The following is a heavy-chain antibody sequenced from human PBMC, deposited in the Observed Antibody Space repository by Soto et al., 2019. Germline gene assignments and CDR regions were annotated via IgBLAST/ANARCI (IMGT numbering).Heavy chain of an antibody. CDR1: GYTFTSYD. CDR3: ARERNMSGMDV. J-gene: IGHJ6*02. V-gene: IGHV1-8*01. CDR2: MNPNSGNT. Sequence: QVQLVQSGAEVKKPGASVKVSCKASGYTFTSYDINWVRQATGQGLEWMGWMNPNSGNTAYAQKFQGRVTMTRNTSLSTAYMGLSSLRSEDMAVYYCARERNMSGMDVWGQGTTVTVSS. D-gene: IGHD1-1*01.